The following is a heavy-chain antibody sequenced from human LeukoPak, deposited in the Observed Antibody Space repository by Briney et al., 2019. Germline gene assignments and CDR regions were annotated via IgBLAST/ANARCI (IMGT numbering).Heavy chain of an antibody. Sequence: ASVKVSCTASGYTFTSYAMHWVRQAPGQRLEWMGWINAGNGNTKYSQKFQGRVTITRDTSASTAYMELSSLRSEDTAVYYCARDEGSSWPNWFDPWGQGTLVTVSS. CDR2: INAGNGNT. V-gene: IGHV1-3*01. CDR3: ARDEGSSWPNWFDP. J-gene: IGHJ5*02. D-gene: IGHD6-13*01. CDR1: GYTFTSYA.